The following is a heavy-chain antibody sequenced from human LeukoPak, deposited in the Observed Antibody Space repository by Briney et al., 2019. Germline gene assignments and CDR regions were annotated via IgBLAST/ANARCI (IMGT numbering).Heavy chain of an antibody. CDR3: ARRLSSIAASAASDY. CDR1: GYTFTSNW. Sequence: GESLKISCKASGYTFTSNWIGWVRQMPGKGLEWMGIIHPGNSETTYNPSFRGQVTMSADKSISTAYLQWSSLEASDTAMYYCARRLSSIAASAASDYWGQGTLVTVSS. V-gene: IGHV5-51*01. D-gene: IGHD6-6*01. J-gene: IGHJ4*02. CDR2: IHPGNSET.